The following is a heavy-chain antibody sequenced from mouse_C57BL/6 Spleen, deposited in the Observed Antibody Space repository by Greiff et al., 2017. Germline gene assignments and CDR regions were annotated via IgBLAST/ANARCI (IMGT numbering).Heavy chain of an antibody. CDR1: GYTFTSYW. Sequence: QVQLKQPGAELVKPGASVKLSCKASGYTFTSYWMHWVKQRPGQGLEWIGMIHPNSGSTNYNEKFKSKATLTVDKSSSTAYMQRSSLTSEDSAVYYCARRGTTVGRYFDVWGTGTTVTVSS. V-gene: IGHV1-64*01. CDR2: IHPNSGST. CDR3: ARRGTTVGRYFDV. J-gene: IGHJ1*03. D-gene: IGHD1-1*01.